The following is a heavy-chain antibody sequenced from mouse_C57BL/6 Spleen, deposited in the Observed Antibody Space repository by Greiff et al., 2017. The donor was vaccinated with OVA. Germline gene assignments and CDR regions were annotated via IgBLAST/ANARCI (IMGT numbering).Heavy chain of an antibody. Sequence: QVHVKQPGAELVKPGASVKMSCKASGYTFTTYPIEWMKQNHGKSLEWIGNFHPYNDDTKYNEKFKGKATLTVEKSSSTVYLELSRLTSDDSAVYYCARREYDDDGEFAYWGQGTLVTVSA. CDR2: FHPYNDDT. CDR3: ARREYDDDGEFAY. D-gene: IGHD2-4*01. V-gene: IGHV1-47*01. J-gene: IGHJ3*01. CDR1: GYTFTTYP.